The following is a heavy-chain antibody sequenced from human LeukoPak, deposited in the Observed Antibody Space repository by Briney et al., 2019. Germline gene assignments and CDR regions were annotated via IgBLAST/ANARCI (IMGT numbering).Heavy chain of an antibody. CDR2: IRSKADTYTT. V-gene: IGHV3-73*01. J-gene: IGHJ4*02. CDR1: GFTFSASA. Sequence: PGGSLRLSCAASGFTFSASAVHWVRRASGKGLEWVGRIRSKADTYTTSYAASVKGRFTISRDDSKNMAFLQLNSLKTEDTAVYYCTREYSSGWPFDFWGQGTLVTVSS. CDR3: TREYSSGWPFDF. D-gene: IGHD6-19*01.